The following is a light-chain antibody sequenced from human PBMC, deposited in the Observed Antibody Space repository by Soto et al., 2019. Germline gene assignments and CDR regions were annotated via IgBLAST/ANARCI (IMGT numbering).Light chain of an antibody. V-gene: IGLV1-51*01. CDR2: DNN. J-gene: IGLJ2*01. CDR3: GTWDSSLSAGDVV. Sequence: QSVLTQPPSVSAAPGQKVTISCSGSSSNIGNNYVSWYQQLPGTAPKLLIYDNNKRPSGIPDRFSGSKSDTSATLGITGLQTGDEADYYCGTWDSSLSAGDVVFGGGTKVTVL. CDR1: SSNIGNNY.